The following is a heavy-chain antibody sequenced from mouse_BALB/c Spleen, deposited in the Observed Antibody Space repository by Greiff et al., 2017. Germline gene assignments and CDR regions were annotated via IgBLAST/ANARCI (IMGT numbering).Heavy chain of an antibody. CDR3: ARDGNYVEFAY. D-gene: IGHD2-1*01. CDR2: IWGDGST. J-gene: IGHJ3*01. Sequence: VKLVESGPGLVAPSQSLSITCTVSGFSLTGYGVTWVRQPPGKGLEWLGMIWGDGSTDYNSALKSRLSISKDNSKSQVFLKMNSLQTDDTARYYCARDGNYVEFAYWGQGTLVTVSA. CDR1: GFSLTGYG. V-gene: IGHV2-6-7*01.